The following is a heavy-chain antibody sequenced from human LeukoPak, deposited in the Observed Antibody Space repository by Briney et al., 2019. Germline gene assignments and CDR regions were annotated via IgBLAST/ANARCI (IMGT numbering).Heavy chain of an antibody. CDR1: GPSITSRDYY. CDR2: IIYTAKT. Sequence: KPSHSLSPARTVSGPSITSRDYYSAWIRQPPGEGLQWIGSIIYTAKTFSTPSLKTRVTISVDTSTTSSTLQLRSVTAADTARYYCARDGLWYGSSRYFFDYWGQGSLVTVSS. CDR3: ARDGLWYGSSRYFFDY. D-gene: IGHD3-9*01. J-gene: IGHJ4*02. V-gene: IGHV4-39*02.